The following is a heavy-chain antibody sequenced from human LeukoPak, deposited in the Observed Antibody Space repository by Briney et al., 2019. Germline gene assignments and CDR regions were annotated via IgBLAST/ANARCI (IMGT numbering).Heavy chain of an antibody. V-gene: IGHV3-9*01. CDR2: INWNSKNI. Sequence: GGSLRLSCVASGFTLDGYVMHWVRQVPGKGLEWVSGINWNSKNIGYADSVKGRFTISRDNAKNSLYMQMNILTADDTALYYSTSDFCYGVRGQGYWQGMDDWGQGTTVTVSS. CDR3: TSDFCYGVRGQGYWQGMDD. CDR1: GFTLDGYV. J-gene: IGHJ6*02. D-gene: IGHD2-8*01.